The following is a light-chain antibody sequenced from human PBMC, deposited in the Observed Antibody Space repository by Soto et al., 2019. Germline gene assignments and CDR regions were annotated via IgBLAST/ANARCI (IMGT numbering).Light chain of an antibody. CDR2: GAF. CDR3: HQYGSSPLT. Sequence: EIVLTQSPGTLSLSPGDRATLSCRASQGVSANSLAWYQHKVGQAPRLLIYGAFSRATGIPDRFSGNGSETDFTLTISRLEPEDFAVYFCHQYGSSPLTFGPGTKVDIK. V-gene: IGKV3-20*01. J-gene: IGKJ3*01. CDR1: QGVSANS.